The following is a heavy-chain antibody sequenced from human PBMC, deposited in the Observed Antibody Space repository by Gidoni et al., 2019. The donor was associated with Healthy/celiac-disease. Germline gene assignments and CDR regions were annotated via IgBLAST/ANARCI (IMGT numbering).Heavy chain of an antibody. CDR1: GFTLSSYG. J-gene: IGHJ5*02. Sequence: QVQLVESGGGVVQPGRSLRLSCAASGFTLSSYGMHWVRQAPGKGLEWVAVISYDGSNKYYADSVKGRFTISRDNSKNTLYLQMNSLRAEDTAVYYCAKDYGSGSYYNSNWFDPWGQGTLVTVSS. D-gene: IGHD3-10*01. CDR3: AKDYGSGSYYNSNWFDP. CDR2: ISYDGSNK. V-gene: IGHV3-30*18.